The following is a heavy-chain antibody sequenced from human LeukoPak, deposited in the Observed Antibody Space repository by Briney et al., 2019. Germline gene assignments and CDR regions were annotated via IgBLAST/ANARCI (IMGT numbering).Heavy chain of an antibody. CDR1: GGSISSSSSY. D-gene: IGHD3-10*01. J-gene: IGHJ4*02. V-gene: IGHV4-39*01. CDR2: NYYSRTT. CDR3: ARLSTTYYYGSGSYPLPYFFLY. Sequence: SETLSLTCTVSGGSISSSSSYWGWTRQPPGKGLERIANNYYSRTTSYNPSLKRRVTISVDTSKSQFSLRLSSATAADTAVYYCARLSTTYYYGSGSYPLPYFFLYWGEGTLVTVSS.